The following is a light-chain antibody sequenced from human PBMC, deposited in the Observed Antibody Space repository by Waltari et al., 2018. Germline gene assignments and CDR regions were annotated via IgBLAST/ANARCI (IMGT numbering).Light chain of an antibody. Sequence: EIVMTQSPATLSVSPGERATLSCRASQSVSSYLAWYQQKPGQAPRLFIYGASTRATGIPARFSGSGSGTEFTLTISSLQSEDFAVYYCQQYNNWPSLTFGGGTKVEIK. CDR1: QSVSSY. CDR2: GAS. CDR3: QQYNNWPSLT. J-gene: IGKJ4*01. V-gene: IGKV3-15*01.